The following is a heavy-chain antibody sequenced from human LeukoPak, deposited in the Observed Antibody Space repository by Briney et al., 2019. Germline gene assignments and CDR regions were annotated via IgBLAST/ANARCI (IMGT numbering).Heavy chain of an antibody. CDR3: ARMRFGGAFDI. CDR1: EFTFSSYS. Sequence: GGSLRLSCAASEFTFSSYSMTWVRQAPGKGLEWVSYISSSSSTIYYADSVKGRFTISRDNAKNSLYLQMNSLRAEDTAVYYCARMRFGGAFDIWGQGTMVTVSS. CDR2: ISSSSSTI. V-gene: IGHV3-48*01. D-gene: IGHD3-10*01. J-gene: IGHJ3*02.